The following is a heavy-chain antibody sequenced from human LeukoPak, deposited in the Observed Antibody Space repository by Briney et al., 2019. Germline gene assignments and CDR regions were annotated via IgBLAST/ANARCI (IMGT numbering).Heavy chain of an antibody. D-gene: IGHD2-15*01. V-gene: IGHV5-51*01. CDR1: GYSFSDYW. J-gene: IGHJ4*02. Sequence: GESLKISCKGFGYSFSDYWIAWVRQMPGKGLEWMGIIYPGDSDTRYSPSFQGQVTISADKSISTAYLQWSSLKASDTAMYYCARRYCSGGSCFFDYWGQGTLVTVSS. CDR2: IYPGDSDT. CDR3: ARRYCSGGSCFFDY.